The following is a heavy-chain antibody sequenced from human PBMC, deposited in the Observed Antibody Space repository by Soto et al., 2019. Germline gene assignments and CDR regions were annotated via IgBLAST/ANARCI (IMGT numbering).Heavy chain of an antibody. Sequence: QVQLQESGPGLVKPSQTLSLTCTVSGGSISSGDYYWSWIRQPPGKGLEWIGYIYYSGSTYYNPSLKSQVTISVDTSKNQFSLMVSSVTVADTAVYYCARTIYYDMYYFDYWGQGTLVTVSS. CDR1: GGSISSGDYY. J-gene: IGHJ4*02. V-gene: IGHV4-30-4*01. CDR3: ARTIYYDMYYFDY. D-gene: IGHD3-22*01. CDR2: IYYSGST.